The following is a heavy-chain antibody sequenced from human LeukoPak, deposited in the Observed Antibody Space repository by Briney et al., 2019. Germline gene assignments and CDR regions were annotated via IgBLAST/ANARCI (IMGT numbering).Heavy chain of an antibody. CDR1: GYTFSSCG. Sequence: RASVKVSCKASGYTFSSCGISWVRQAPGQGLEWMGWVSAYADDTNYVQKFQGRVTMTTDTSTSTAYMELRSLRSDDTAVYYCARDCIGCHGFDYWGQGTLVTVSS. V-gene: IGHV1-18*01. D-gene: IGHD2-15*01. J-gene: IGHJ4*02. CDR3: ARDCIGCHGFDY. CDR2: VSAYADDT.